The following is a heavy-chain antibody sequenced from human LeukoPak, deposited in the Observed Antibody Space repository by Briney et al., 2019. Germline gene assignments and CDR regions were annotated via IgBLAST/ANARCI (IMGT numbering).Heavy chain of an antibody. J-gene: IGHJ4*02. CDR2: VTSDNRDT. Sequence: ASVKVSCKASGYNFSAYGMTWVRQAPGQGLEWMGWVTSDNRDTKYAPKFQGRVTMTTDMSSTTAYMELRSLRSDDTAVHYCARGSHEYWNDYWGQGTLVTVSS. CDR3: ARGSHEYWNDY. CDR1: GYNFSAYG. V-gene: IGHV1-18*01. D-gene: IGHD1-1*01.